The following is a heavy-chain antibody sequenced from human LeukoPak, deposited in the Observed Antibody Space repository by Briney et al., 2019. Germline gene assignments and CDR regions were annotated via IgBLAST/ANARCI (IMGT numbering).Heavy chain of an antibody. CDR2: ISLDGSRK. Sequence: GGSLRLSCAASGLTFTSHGFHWVRQAPGRGLEWLTFISLDGSRKSYADSVKGRFTFSRDDSKNTLYLEMNSLRAEDTATYYCARDRAVSWLDSWGLGTLVTVSS. D-gene: IGHD3-10*01. V-gene: IGHV3-33*05. J-gene: IGHJ5*01. CDR3: ARDRAVSWLDS. CDR1: GLTFTSHG.